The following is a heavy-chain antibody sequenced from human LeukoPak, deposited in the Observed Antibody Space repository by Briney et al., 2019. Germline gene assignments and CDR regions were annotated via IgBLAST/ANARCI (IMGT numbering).Heavy chain of an antibody. V-gene: IGHV1-2*02. CDR3: ARDWHDSSGYTNY. J-gene: IGHJ4*02. CDR2: INPNSGGT. CDR1: GYTFTCYY. Sequence: GASVKVSCKASGYTFTCYYMHWVRQAPGQGLEWMGWINPNSGGTNYAQKFQGRVTMTRDTSISTAYMELSRLRSDDTAVYYCARDWHDSSGYTNYWGQGTLGPVSS. D-gene: IGHD3-22*01.